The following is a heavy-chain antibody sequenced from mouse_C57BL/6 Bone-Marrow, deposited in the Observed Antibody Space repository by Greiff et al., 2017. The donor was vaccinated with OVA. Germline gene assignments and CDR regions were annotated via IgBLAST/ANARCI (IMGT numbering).Heavy chain of an antibody. CDR1: GYTFTDYE. CDR2: IDPETGGT. Sequence: QVQLKQSGAELVRPGASVTLSCKASGYTFTDYEMHWVKQTPVHGLEWIGAIDPETGGTAYNQKFKGKAILTADKSSSTAYMELRSLTSEDSAVYYCTNYYGSSWGQGTLVTVSA. J-gene: IGHJ3*01. D-gene: IGHD1-1*01. CDR3: TNYYGSS. V-gene: IGHV1-15*01.